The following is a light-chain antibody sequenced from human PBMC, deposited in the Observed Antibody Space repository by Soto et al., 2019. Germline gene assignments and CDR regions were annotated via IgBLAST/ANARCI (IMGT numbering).Light chain of an antibody. V-gene: IGKV3-15*01. Sequence: EIVMTQSPATLSVSPGERATLSCRASQSVRSNLAWYQQKPGQAPRLLIFAASTRATGIPARFSGSGSGTEFTLTITSLQPEDFAVYYCQQFNNWPRTFGQGTKVDIK. CDR2: AAS. CDR1: QSVRSN. CDR3: QQFNNWPRT. J-gene: IGKJ1*01.